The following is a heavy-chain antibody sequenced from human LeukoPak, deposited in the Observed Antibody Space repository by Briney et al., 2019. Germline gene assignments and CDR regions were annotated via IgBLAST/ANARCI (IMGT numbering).Heavy chain of an antibody. D-gene: IGHD6-19*01. V-gene: IGHV5-51*01. CDR3: ARQYNSGWYSSSAFDI. CDR1: AYSFTSYW. J-gene: IGHJ3*02. CDR2: IYPGDSDT. Sequence: GESLKISCKGAAYSFTSYWIGWVRQMPGKGLEWMGIIYPGDSDTRYSPSFQGQVTISADRSISTAYLQWRSLKASDTAMYFCARQYNSGWYSSSAFDIWGQGTMVTVSS.